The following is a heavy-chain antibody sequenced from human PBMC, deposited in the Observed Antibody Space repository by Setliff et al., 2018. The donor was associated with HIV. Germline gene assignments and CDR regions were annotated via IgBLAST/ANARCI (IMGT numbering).Heavy chain of an antibody. D-gene: IGHD6-19*01. CDR3: ARLGSGWSDSYYYAMDV. Sequence: ASVKVSCKASGYTFTNYFIHWVRQAPGQGLEWMEIVNPSDGSTSNSQKFQGRVTMTTDTSTSRAYMELRSLRSDDTAAYFCARLGSGWSDSYYYAMDVWGQGTTVTVSS. CDR2: VNPSDGST. V-gene: IGHV1-46*01. CDR1: GYTFTNYF. J-gene: IGHJ6*02.